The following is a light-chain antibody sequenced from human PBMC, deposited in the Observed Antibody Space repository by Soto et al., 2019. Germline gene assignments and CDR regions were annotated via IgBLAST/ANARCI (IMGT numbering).Light chain of an antibody. CDR2: GVS. CDR3: GQFVSSPPRT. J-gene: IGKJ1*01. Sequence: IVLTQSPGTLSLSPGEKATLSCRASQSVGDTFLSWYQQKPGLAPRLLIYGVSNRATGIPDRFSGSGSGTDFILTISRLEPEDFALYYCGQFVSSPPRTFGQGTKVDSK. CDR1: QSVGDTF. V-gene: IGKV3-20*01.